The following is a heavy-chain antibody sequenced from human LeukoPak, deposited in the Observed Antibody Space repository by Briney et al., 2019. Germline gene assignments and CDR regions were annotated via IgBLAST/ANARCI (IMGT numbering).Heavy chain of an antibody. J-gene: IGHJ4*02. CDR2: ISGYNGNT. V-gene: IGHV1-18*01. D-gene: IGHD3-10*01. Sequence: ASVKVSCKTSGYTFTSYGINWVRQAPGQGLEWMGWISGYNGNTNYIQKLQGRVTMTTDTSTGTAYMELRSLRSDDTAVYYCARDGEGTSFDYWGQGTQVTVSS. CDR3: ARDGEGTSFDY. CDR1: GYTFTSYG.